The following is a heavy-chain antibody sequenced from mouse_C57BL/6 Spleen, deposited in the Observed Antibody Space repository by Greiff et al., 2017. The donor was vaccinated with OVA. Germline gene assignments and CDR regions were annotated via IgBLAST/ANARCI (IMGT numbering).Heavy chain of an antibody. V-gene: IGHV1-64*01. CDR2: IHPNSGST. Sequence: QVQLQQPGAELVKPGASVKLSCKASGYTFTSYWMHWVKQRPGQGLEWIGMIHPNSGSTNYNEKFKSKATLTVDKSSSTAFMQLSSMTSEDSAVYYCARGDYYGSSFYWGQGTLVTVSA. CDR1: GYTFTSYW. D-gene: IGHD1-1*01. CDR3: ARGDYYGSSFY. J-gene: IGHJ3*01.